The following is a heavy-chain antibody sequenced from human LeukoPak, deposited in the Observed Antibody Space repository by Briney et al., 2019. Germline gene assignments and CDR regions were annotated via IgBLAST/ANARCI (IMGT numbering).Heavy chain of an antibody. Sequence: GASVKVSCKASGYMFTGYYMHWVRQAPGQGLEWMGWINPNSGGTNYAQKFQSRVTMTRDTSISTAYMELSSLRSDDTAVYYCARGYCSGGCFTLFDYWGQGTLVTVSS. CDR1: GYMFTGYY. V-gene: IGHV1-2*02. CDR2: INPNSGGT. J-gene: IGHJ4*02. CDR3: ARGYCSGGCFTLFDY. D-gene: IGHD2-15*01.